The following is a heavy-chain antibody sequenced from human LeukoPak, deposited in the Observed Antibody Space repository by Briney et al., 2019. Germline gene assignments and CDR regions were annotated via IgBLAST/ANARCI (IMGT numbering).Heavy chain of an antibody. CDR1: GYRFTSYW. D-gene: IGHD4-17*01. CDR2: IHPDDSDT. Sequence: GESLRISCQASGYRFTSYWIGWARQMPGRGLEWMGIIHPDDSDTKYSPSFEGQVIMSADSSVTTAYLQWNSLKASDTAMYYCARSVNGCPRCLDFWGRGTLVTVSS. CDR3: ARSVNGCPRCLDF. J-gene: IGHJ4*02. V-gene: IGHV5-51*01.